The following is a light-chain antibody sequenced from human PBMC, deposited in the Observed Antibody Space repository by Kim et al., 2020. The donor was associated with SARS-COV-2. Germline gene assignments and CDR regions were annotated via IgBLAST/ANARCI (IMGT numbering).Light chain of an antibody. CDR3: SSYSSSKTYV. Sequence: LTQPASVSGSPGQSIAISCTGTSSDVGGYNSVSWYQQYPDKAPKLMIYDVSNRPSGVPDRFSGSKSANTASLTISGLQAGDEADYYCSSYSSSKTYVFGTGTKVTVL. J-gene: IGLJ1*01. CDR2: DVS. CDR1: SSDVGGYNS. V-gene: IGLV2-14*03.